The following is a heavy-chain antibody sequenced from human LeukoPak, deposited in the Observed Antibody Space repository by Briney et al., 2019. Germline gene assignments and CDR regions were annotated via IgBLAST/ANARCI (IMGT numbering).Heavy chain of an antibody. D-gene: IGHD3-10*01. V-gene: IGHV1-2*02. J-gene: IGHJ6*03. CDR2: INPSSGGT. Sequence: ASVKVSCKASGYTFTGYYMHWVRQAPGQGLEWMGWINPSSGGTNYAQKFQGRVTMTRDTSISTAYMELSRLRSDDTAVYYCASGGSGSLDYYYYYMDVWGKGTTVTVSS. CDR1: GYTFTGYY. CDR3: ASGGSGSLDYYYYYMDV.